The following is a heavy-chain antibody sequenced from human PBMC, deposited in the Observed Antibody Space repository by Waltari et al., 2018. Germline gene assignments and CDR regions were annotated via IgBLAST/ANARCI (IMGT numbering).Heavy chain of an antibody. CDR2: SIPILGIA. Sequence: QVQLVQSGAEVKKPGSSVKVSCKASGGTFSSYAISWVRQAPGQGLEWMGRSIPILGIANDEQKFHGRVTITADKSTSTAYMERSSLRTEDTAVYYCASSGQPYYDDSSGYAGLWTWGQGTLVTVSS. CDR3: ASSGQPYYDDSSGYAGLWT. V-gene: IGHV1-69*04. J-gene: IGHJ5*02. D-gene: IGHD3-22*01. CDR1: GGTFSSYA.